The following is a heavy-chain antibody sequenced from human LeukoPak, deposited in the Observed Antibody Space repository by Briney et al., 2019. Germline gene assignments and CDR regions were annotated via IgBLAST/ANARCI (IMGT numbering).Heavy chain of an antibody. CDR3: ARGKAVLGTFPFPY. CDR1: GGSFSGYY. CDR2: INHSGST. J-gene: IGHJ4*02. D-gene: IGHD6-19*01. Sequence: TSETLSLTCAVSGGSFSGYYWSWIRQPPGKGLEWIGEINHSGSTNYNPSLKSRVTISVDTSKNQFSLKLSSVTAADTAVYYCARGKAVLGTFPFPYWGQGTLVTVSS. V-gene: IGHV4-34*01.